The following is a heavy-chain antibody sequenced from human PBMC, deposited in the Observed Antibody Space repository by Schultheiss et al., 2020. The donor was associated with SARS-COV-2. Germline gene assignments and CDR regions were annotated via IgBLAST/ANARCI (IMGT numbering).Heavy chain of an antibody. CDR3: AREAYDFWSGYYMYYYYGMDV. J-gene: IGHJ6*02. Sequence: SCAASGFTFSSYGMHWVRQAPGKGLEWVANIKQDGSEKYYVDSVKGRFTISRDNAKNSLYLQMNSLRAEDTAVYYCAREAYDFWSGYYMYYYYGMDVWGQGTTVTVSS. V-gene: IGHV3-7*03. CDR2: IKQDGSEK. CDR1: GFTFSSYG. D-gene: IGHD3-3*01.